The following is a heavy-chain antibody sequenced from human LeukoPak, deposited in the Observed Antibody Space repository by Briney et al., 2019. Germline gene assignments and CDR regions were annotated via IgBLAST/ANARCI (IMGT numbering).Heavy chain of an antibody. CDR2: IYHSGST. J-gene: IGHJ4*02. V-gene: IGHV4-38-2*02. CDR3: ARSVGRYCSGGSCYPFDY. D-gene: IGHD2-15*01. Sequence: SETLSLTCTVSGYSISSGYYWGWIRQPPGKGLEWIGSIYHSGSTYYNPSLKSRVTTSVDTSKNQFFLKLSSVTAADTAVHYCARSVGRYCSGGSCYPFDYWGQGTLVTVSS. CDR1: GYSISSGYY.